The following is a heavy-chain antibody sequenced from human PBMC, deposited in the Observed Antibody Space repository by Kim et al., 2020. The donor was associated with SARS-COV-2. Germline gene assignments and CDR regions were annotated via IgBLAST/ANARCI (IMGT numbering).Heavy chain of an antibody. Sequence: GGSLRLSCVASGFTFSSYSMNWVRQAPGKGLEWVSYISSSSSTIYYADSVKGRFTISRDNAKNSLYLQMNSLRDEDTAVYYCAREGDYGAPDAFDIWGQGTMVTVSS. CDR1: GFTFSSYS. CDR2: ISSSSSTI. J-gene: IGHJ3*02. V-gene: IGHV3-48*02. D-gene: IGHD4-17*01. CDR3: AREGDYGAPDAFDI.